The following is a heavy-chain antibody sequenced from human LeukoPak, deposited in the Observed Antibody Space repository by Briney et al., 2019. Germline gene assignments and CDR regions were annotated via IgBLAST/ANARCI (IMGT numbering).Heavy chain of an antibody. Sequence: GGSLRLSCAASGFTFSSYSMNWVRQAPGKGLEWVLSISSSSSYIYYADSVKGRFTISRDNAKNSLYLQMNSLRAEDTAVYYCARVRYFDWPDYYYYMDVWGKGTTVTVSS. CDR2: ISSSSSYI. CDR3: ARVRYFDWPDYYYYMDV. V-gene: IGHV3-21*01. CDR1: GFTFSSYS. D-gene: IGHD3-9*01. J-gene: IGHJ6*03.